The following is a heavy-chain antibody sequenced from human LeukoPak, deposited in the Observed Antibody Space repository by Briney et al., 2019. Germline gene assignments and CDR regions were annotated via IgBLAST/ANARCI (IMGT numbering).Heavy chain of an antibody. V-gene: IGHV3-30*18. Sequence: PGRSLRLSCAASGFTSSSSAMHWVRQAPGKGLXXXAVMSYDGKYKYYAESLKGRLTISRDNSKNTLYLQMNSLRVEDTAVYYCAKDANWGVYLDYWGPGTLVTVSS. J-gene: IGHJ4*02. D-gene: IGHD7-27*01. CDR1: GFTSSSSA. CDR3: AKDANWGVYLDY. CDR2: MSYDGKYK.